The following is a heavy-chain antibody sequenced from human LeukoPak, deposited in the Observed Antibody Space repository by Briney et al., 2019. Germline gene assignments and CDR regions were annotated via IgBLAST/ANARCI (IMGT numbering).Heavy chain of an antibody. CDR3: ACPGYSSFP. V-gene: IGHV3-74*01. J-gene: IGHJ5*02. CDR1: GFTFSSYW. D-gene: IGHD6-19*01. CDR2: INSDGSTT. Sequence: QPGGSLRLPCAASGFTFSSYWMHWVRQAPGKGLVWVSRINSDGSTTSYADSVKGRFTISRDNAKDTLYLQMNSLRAEDTAVYYCACPGYSSFPWGQGTLVTVSS.